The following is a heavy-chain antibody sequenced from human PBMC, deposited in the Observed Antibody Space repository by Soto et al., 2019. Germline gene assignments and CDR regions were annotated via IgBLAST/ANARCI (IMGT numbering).Heavy chain of an antibody. CDR2: IDPSDSYT. J-gene: IGHJ5*02. D-gene: IGHD3-10*01. Sequence: PGESLKISCKGSGYSFTSYWISWVRQMAGKGLEWMGRIDPSDSYTNYSPSFQGHVTISADKSISTAYLQWSSLKASDTAMYYCARHPVLLWFGELLPNWFDPWGQGTLVTVSS. V-gene: IGHV5-10-1*01. CDR1: GYSFTSYW. CDR3: ARHPVLLWFGELLPNWFDP.